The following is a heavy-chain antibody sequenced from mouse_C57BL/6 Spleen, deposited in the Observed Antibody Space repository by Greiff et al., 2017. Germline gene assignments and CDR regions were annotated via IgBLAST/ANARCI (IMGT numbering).Heavy chain of an antibody. CDR2: INPSSGYT. Sequence: QVQLQQSGAELARPGASVKMSCKASGYTFTSYTMHWVKQRPGQGLEWIGYINPSSGYTKYNQKFKDKATLTADKSSSTAYMQLSSLTSEDSAVYYCARSDYYGSPYAMDYWGQGTSVTVSS. V-gene: IGHV1-4*01. CDR1: GYTFTSYT. D-gene: IGHD1-1*01. J-gene: IGHJ4*01. CDR3: ARSDYYGSPYAMDY.